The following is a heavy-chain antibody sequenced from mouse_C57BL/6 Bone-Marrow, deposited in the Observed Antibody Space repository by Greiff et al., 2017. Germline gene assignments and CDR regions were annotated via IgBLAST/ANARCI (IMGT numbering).Heavy chain of an antibody. J-gene: IGHJ3*01. CDR1: GYTFTSYG. CDR2: IYPRSGNT. Sequence: VQLQQSGAELARPGASVKLSCKASGYTFTSYGISWVKQRTGQGLEWIGEIYPRSGNTYYNEKFKGKATLTADKSSSTAYMELRSLTSEDSAVYFCASYGSTWFAYWGQGTLVTVSA. D-gene: IGHD1-1*01. V-gene: IGHV1-81*01. CDR3: ASYGSTWFAY.